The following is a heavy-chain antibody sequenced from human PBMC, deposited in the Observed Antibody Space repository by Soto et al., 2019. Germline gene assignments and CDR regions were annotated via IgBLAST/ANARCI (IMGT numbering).Heavy chain of an antibody. V-gene: IGHV4-31*03. CDR2: IYYSGGT. CDR1: GGSISSGGYY. D-gene: IGHD3-10*01. J-gene: IGHJ5*02. CDR3: ASNTLLWFGESSGWFDP. Sequence: SETLSLTCTVSGGSISSGGYYWSWIRQHPGKGLEWIGYIYYSGGTYYNPSLKSRVTISVGTSKNQFSLKLSSVTAADTAVYYCASNTLLWFGESSGWFDPWGQGTLVTVPQ.